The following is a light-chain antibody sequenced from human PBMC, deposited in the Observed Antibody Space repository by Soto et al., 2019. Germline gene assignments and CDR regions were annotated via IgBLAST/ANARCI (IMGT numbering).Light chain of an antibody. CDR1: SSDVGAYNY. J-gene: IGLJ2*01. CDR3: SSYAGSNNLV. V-gene: IGLV2-8*01. CDR2: EVS. Sequence: QSALTQPPSASGSPGQSVTISYTGTSSDVGAYNYVSWYQQHPGKAPKLMIYEVSKRPSGVPDRFSGSKSYSTASLTVSGLQPEDEADYYCSSYAGSNNLVFGGGTKLTVL.